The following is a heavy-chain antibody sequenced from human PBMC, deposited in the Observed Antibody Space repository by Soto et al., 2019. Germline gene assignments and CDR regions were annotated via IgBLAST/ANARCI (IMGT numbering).Heavy chain of an antibody. CDR2: IYWDDDK. V-gene: IGHV2-5*02. J-gene: IGHJ5*02. CDR3: ARTTWDNTRGWFDP. Sequence: QITLKESGPTLVKPTQTLMVTSTLSGLSLNTRGVGMGCIRQPPGKALEWLALIYWDDDKRYSPSLKSRLTVVKDTSKNQVVLTMTNLDPVDAGSYYCARTTWDNTRGWFDPWGQGTLVTVSS. CDR1: GLSLNTRGVG. D-gene: IGHD2-2*01.